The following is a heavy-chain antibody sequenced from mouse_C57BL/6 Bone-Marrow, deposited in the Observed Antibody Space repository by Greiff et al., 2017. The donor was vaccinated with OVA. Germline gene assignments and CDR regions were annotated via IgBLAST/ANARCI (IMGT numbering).Heavy chain of an antibody. J-gene: IGHJ2*01. CDR3: DGYYY. CDR2: IDPENGDT. Sequence: VHVKQSGAELVRPGASVKLSCTASGINIKDDYMHWVKQRPEPGLEWIGWIDPENGDTEYASKFQGKATITVDTSSNTAYLQLSSLTSEDTAVYYCDGYYYWGQGTTLTVSS. CDR1: GINIKDDY. V-gene: IGHV14-4*01. D-gene: IGHD2-3*01.